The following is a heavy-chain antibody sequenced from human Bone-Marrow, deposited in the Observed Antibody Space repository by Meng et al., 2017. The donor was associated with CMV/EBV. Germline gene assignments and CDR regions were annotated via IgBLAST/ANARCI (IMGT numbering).Heavy chain of an antibody. CDR3: ARTDFWGAYDTEISWFDP. CDR1: GYTFTSYG. Sequence: SVKVSCKASGYTFTSYGISWVRQAPGQGLEWMGGVIPFLGIPNYAQKFQGRVTITADKSTSTAYMELSSPRSEDTAVYYCARTDFWGAYDTEISWFDPWGQGTLVTVSS. CDR2: VIPFLGIP. V-gene: IGHV1-69*10. D-gene: IGHD3-3*01. J-gene: IGHJ5*02.